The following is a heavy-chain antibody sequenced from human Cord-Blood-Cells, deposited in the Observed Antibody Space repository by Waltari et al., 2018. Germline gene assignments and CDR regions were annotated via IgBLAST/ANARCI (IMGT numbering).Heavy chain of an antibody. CDR3: AHITGDPIWGDAVDI. V-gene: IGHV1-8*01. Sequence: QVQLAQSGAEVKKPGASVKVSCKASGYTFTSYDINWVRQATGQGLEWMGWMTPKGGSTGYAQKCQGRVTMTRKTSISTAYMELSSLRSEDTAVYYCAHITGDPIWGDAVDIWGQGTMVTVSS. D-gene: IGHD7-27*01. CDR1: GYTFTSYD. CDR2: MTPKGGST. J-gene: IGHJ3*02.